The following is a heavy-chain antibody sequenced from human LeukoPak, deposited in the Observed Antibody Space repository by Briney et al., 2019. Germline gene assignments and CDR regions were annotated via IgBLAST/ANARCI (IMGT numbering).Heavy chain of an antibody. CDR1: GFTFSSYA. CDR2: ISGSGGST. Sequence: PGGSLRLSCAASGFTFSSYAMSWVRQAPGKGLEWVSAISGSGGSTYYADSVKGRFTISRDNSKNTLYLQMNSLRIEDTAVFYCAKGPRQRVFVRGYYFDDGGQGPLVTVSS. V-gene: IGHV3-23*01. D-gene: IGHD6-25*01. J-gene: IGHJ4*02. CDR3: AKGPRQRVFVRGYYFDD.